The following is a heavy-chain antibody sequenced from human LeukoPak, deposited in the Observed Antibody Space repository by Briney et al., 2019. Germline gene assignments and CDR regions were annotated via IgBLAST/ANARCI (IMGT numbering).Heavy chain of an antibody. CDR2: IKEDESER. CDR1: GFVFTTYT. V-gene: IGHV3-7*01. CDR3: TREYWGIDY. D-gene: IGHD3-16*01. Sequence: PGGSLRRSCAASGFVFTTYTMSWVRQAPGKGLEWVANIKEDESERNYVDSVKGRFTISRDNAKNFMYLEMNSLRVEDTAIYYCTREYWGIDYWGQGVLVTVSS. J-gene: IGHJ4*02.